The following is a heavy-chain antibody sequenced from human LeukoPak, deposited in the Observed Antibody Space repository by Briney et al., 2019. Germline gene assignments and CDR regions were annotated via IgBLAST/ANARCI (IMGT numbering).Heavy chain of an antibody. V-gene: IGHV4-59*01. J-gene: IGHJ4*02. CDR2: IYYSGST. CDR3: ARNYVWGSCRYAFDY. Sequence: SETLSLTCTVSGGSISSYYWSWIRQPPGKGLEWIGYIYYSGSTNYNPSLKSRVTISVDTSKNQFSLKLSSVTAADTAVYYCARNYVWGSCRYAFDYWGQGTLVTVSS. D-gene: IGHD3-16*02. CDR1: GGSISSYY.